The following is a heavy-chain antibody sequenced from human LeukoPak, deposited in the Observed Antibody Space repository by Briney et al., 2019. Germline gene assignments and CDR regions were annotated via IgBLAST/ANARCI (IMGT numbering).Heavy chain of an antibody. CDR3: AKGHGAAVAGAYYYGMDV. CDR2: ISYDGSNK. J-gene: IGHJ6*04. D-gene: IGHD6-19*01. V-gene: IGHV3-30*18. Sequence: GRSLRLSCAASGFTFSSYGMHWVRQAPGKGLEWVAVISYDGSNKYYADSVKGRFTISRDNSKNTLYLQMNSLRAEDTAVYYCAKGHGAAVAGAYYYGMDVWGKGTRSPSPQ. CDR1: GFTFSSYG.